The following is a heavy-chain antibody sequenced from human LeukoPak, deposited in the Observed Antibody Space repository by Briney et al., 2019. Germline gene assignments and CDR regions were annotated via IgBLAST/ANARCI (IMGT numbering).Heavy chain of an antibody. V-gene: IGHV3-74*01. Sequence: GGSLRLSCAASGFTFSKYWKLWVRHAPGKGLESVSRINTDGTGTTYADPVKGRFHVSRENADNKMFLQMNSVRDEDKAVYYCATRQWLAPPPDSWGQGTPVTVS. J-gene: IGHJ4*02. D-gene: IGHD6-19*01. CDR3: ATRQWLAPPPDS. CDR2: INTDGTGT. CDR1: GFTFSKYW.